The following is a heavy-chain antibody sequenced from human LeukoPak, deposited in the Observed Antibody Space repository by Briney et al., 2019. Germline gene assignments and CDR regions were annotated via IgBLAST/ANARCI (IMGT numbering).Heavy chain of an antibody. CDR1: GFTFSSHW. D-gene: IGHD1-1*01. CDR2: INSDGSSI. Sequence: QPGGSLRLSCAGSGFTFSSHWMYWVRHAPGRGLLWVSRINSDGSSISYADSVKGRFTISRDNAKNTLYLQMNSLRAEDTAVYYCARGTSGMPIEDWGQGTLVTVSS. CDR3: ARGTSGMPIED. J-gene: IGHJ4*02. V-gene: IGHV3-74*01.